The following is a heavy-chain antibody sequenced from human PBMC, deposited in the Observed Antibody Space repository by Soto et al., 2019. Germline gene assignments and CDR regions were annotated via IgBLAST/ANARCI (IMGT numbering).Heavy chain of an antibody. D-gene: IGHD6-19*01. V-gene: IGHV1-18*01. Sequence: QVQLVQSGAEVKKPGASVKVSCKASGYTFTSYGISWVRQAPGQGLEWMGWISAYNGNTNYAQKLQGRVTMTTDTATSTAYMELRSLRSDDTAVYYCARGDALYSSGWIPSGGMDVWGQGTTVTVSS. CDR1: GYTFTSYG. J-gene: IGHJ6*02. CDR2: ISAYNGNT. CDR3: ARGDALYSSGWIPSGGMDV.